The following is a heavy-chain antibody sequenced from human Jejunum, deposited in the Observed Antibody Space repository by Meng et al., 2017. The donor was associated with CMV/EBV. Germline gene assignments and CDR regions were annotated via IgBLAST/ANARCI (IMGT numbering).Heavy chain of an antibody. CDR1: YF. CDR3: ARQPEDFCNSIDCYHQPFDS. D-gene: IGHD2/OR15-2a*01. Sequence: YFRGWLRQPPGKGLEWIGTIYYSGPTYYNPALKSRITMSVDTSKNQFSLKLSSVTAADTAVYYRARQPEDFCNSIDCYHQPFDSWGQGALVTVSS. V-gene: IGHV4-39*01. J-gene: IGHJ4*02. CDR2: IYYSGPT.